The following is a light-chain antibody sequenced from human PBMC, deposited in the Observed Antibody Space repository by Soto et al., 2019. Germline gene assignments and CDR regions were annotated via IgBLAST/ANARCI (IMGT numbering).Light chain of an antibody. J-gene: IGKJ4*01. CDR3: QQSYSALPLT. Sequence: DLQMTQSPSSLSASVGDRVTITCRASQSIGTYLNWYQQKPGKAPKLPIFVASSLQIGVPSRFRGSGSGTDFTLTISGLQPEDFATYYCQQSYSALPLTFGGGTKVEMK. CDR2: VAS. V-gene: IGKV1-39*01. CDR1: QSIGTY.